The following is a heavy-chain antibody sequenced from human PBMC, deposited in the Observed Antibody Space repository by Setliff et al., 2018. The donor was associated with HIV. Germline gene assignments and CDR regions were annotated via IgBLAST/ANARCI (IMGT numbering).Heavy chain of an antibody. Sequence: LRLSCAASGFTFDDYGMSWVRQAPGKGLAWVSGLSGSGVGTYYAGSVKGRFTISRDNSKNTVYLQMNSLRAEDTAMYYCARETRPGLTRSGFDYWGQGTLVTVSS. V-gene: IGHV3-23*01. CDR1: GFTFDDYG. CDR3: ARETRPGLTRSGFDY. J-gene: IGHJ4*02. CDR2: LSGSGVGT. D-gene: IGHD1-1*01.